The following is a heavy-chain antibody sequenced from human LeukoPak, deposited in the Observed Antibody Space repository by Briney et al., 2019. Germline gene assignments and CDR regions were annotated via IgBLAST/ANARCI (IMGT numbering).Heavy chain of an antibody. V-gene: IGHV3-23*01. Sequence: GGSLRLSCTVSGFTVSSNSMSWVRQAPGKGLEWVSAISGSGGSAYYADSVKGRFTISRDNSKNTLYLQMNSLRAEDTAVYYCAKHYDILTGPDYWGQGTLVTVSS. D-gene: IGHD3-9*01. J-gene: IGHJ4*02. CDR1: GFTVSSNS. CDR2: ISGSGGSA. CDR3: AKHYDILTGPDY.